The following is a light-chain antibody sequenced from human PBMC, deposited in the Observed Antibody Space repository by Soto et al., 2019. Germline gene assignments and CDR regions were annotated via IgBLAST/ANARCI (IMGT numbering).Light chain of an antibody. J-gene: IGKJ3*01. V-gene: IGKV3-20*01. CDR1: QSVSSSY. Sequence: EIVLTQSPGTLSLSPGERATLSCRASQSVSSSYLAWYQQKPGQAPRLLIYGASSRATGIPDRFSGSGSGTAFTLTISKLEPEDFAVYYCQQYRSSPLFTFGPGTKVDIK. CDR3: QQYRSSPLFT. CDR2: GAS.